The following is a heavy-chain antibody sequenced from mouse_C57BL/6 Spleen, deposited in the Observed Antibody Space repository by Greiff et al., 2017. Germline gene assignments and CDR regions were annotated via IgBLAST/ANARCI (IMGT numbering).Heavy chain of an antibody. CDR3: ARHYDYGGLDYAMDY. V-gene: IGHV5-9*01. D-gene: IGHD2-4*01. CDR2: ISGGGGNT. J-gene: IGHJ4*01. CDR1: GFTFSSYT. Sequence: DVMLVESGGGLVKPGGSLKLSCAASGFTFSSYTMSWVRQTPEKRLEWVATISGGGGNTYYPDSVKGRFTISRDNAKNTLYLQMSSLRSEDTALYYGARHYDYGGLDYAMDYWGKGTSVTVSS.